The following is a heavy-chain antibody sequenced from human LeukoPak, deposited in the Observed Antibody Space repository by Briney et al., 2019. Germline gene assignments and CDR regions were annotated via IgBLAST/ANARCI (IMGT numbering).Heavy chain of an antibody. CDR2: IYYSVST. CDR1: GGSISSSSYY. Sequence: SETLSLTCTVSGGSISSSSYYWGWIRQPPGQGLEWIGSIYYSVSTYYNPSLKSRVTISVDMSKNQFSLKLSSVTAADTAVYYCATFYCSGGRCCFDYWGQGTLVTVSS. J-gene: IGHJ4*02. CDR3: ATFYCSGGRCCFDY. D-gene: IGHD2-15*01. V-gene: IGHV4-39*01.